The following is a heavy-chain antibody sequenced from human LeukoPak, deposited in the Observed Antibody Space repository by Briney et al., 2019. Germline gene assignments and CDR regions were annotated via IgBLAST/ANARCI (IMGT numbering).Heavy chain of an antibody. V-gene: IGHV1-69*13. CDR3: AAEDCSGGRCFSGHAGQDY. D-gene: IGHD2-15*01. J-gene: IGHJ4*02. CDR1: GGTFSSYA. Sequence: SVKVSCKASGGTFSSYAISWVRQAPGQGLEWMGGIIPIFGTANYAQKFQGRVTITADESTSTAYMELSSLRAEDTAVYYCAAEDCSGGRCFSGHAGQDYWGQGTLVTVSS. CDR2: IIPIFGTA.